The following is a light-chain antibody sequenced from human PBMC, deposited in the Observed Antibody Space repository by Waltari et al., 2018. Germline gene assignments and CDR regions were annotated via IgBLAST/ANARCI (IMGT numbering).Light chain of an antibody. J-gene: IGKJ4*01. CDR1: QSVSSY. Sequence: EIVLTQSPATLSLSPGERATLSCRASQSVSSYLASYQQKPGQAPRLLIYDASNRATGIPARCSGSGSGTDFTLTISSLEPEDFAVYYCQQRSNWPALTFGGGTKVEIK. V-gene: IGKV3-11*01. CDR2: DAS. CDR3: QQRSNWPALT.